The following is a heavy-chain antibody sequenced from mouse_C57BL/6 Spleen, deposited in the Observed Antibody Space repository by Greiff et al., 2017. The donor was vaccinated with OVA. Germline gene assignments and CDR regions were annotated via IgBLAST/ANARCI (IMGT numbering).Heavy chain of an antibody. D-gene: IGHD1-1*01. Sequence: QVQLQQSGAELARPGASVKLSCKASGYTFTSYGISWVKQRTGQGLEWIGEIYPRSGNTYYNEKFKGKATLTADKSSSTAYMELRSLTSEDSAVYFCARRPTVVAHGAMDYWGQGTSVTVSS. CDR1: GYTFTSYG. V-gene: IGHV1-81*01. CDR3: ARRPTVVAHGAMDY. J-gene: IGHJ4*01. CDR2: IYPRSGNT.